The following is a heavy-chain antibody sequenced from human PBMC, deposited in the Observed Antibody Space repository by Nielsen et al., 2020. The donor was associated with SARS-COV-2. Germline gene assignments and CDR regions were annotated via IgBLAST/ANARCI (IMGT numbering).Heavy chain of an antibody. V-gene: IGHV1-2*04. Sequence: ASVKVSCKASGYTFTGYYKHWVRQAPGQGLEWMGWINPNSGGTNYAQKFQGWVTMTRDTSISTAYMELSRLRSDDTAVYYCARGGGMTGYSGHMDVWGKGTTVTVSS. CDR2: INPNSGGT. J-gene: IGHJ6*03. D-gene: IGHD3-9*01. CDR1: GYTFTGYY. CDR3: ARGGGMTGYSGHMDV.